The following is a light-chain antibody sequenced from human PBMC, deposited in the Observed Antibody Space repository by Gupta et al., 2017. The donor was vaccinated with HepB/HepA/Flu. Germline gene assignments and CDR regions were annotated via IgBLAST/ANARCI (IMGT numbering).Light chain of an antibody. CDR2: GAS. Sequence: DIQVTQSPPSLSASVGDRITITCRAGQSIRAYLNWYQQRPGKAPNLLIYGASNLQTGVPPRISSSRSSTAFTLTIIRLQPPDFATYFCRQTERDGRTFGLGTXVHMK. J-gene: IGKJ1*01. CDR1: QSIRAY. CDR3: RQTERDGRT. V-gene: IGKV1-39*01.